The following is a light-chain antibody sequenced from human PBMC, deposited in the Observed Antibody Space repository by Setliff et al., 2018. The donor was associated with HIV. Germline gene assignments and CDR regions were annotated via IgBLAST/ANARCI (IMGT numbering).Light chain of an antibody. CDR1: TSDVGGYSS. J-gene: IGLJ1*01. Sequence: ALTQPPSASGSPGQSVTISCTGTTSDVGGYSSVSWYQQHPGKVPKLMIYDVSNRPSGVSNRFSGSKSGNTASLTISGLQAEDEADYYCCSYTSSSTHVFGTGTKVTVL. V-gene: IGLV2-14*01. CDR3: CSYTSSSTHV. CDR2: DVS.